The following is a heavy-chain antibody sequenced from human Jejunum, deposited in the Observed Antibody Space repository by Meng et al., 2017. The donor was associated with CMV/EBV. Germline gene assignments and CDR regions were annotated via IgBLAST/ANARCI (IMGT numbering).Heavy chain of an antibody. J-gene: IGHJ4*01. D-gene: IGHD2-8*02. CDR1: GYSFTDYY. V-gene: IGHV1-2*02. Sequence: VHVVQSGADVKNPGAAVKVSCRASGYSFTDYYIHWVRQAPEQGLEWMGWISPNTGATNFAQNFQGRVTMTRDTSVSATYMELSSLTSDDTAVYFCARDPGGSSPVFDYWGQGTLVTVSS. CDR2: ISPNTGAT. CDR3: ARDPGGSSPVFDY.